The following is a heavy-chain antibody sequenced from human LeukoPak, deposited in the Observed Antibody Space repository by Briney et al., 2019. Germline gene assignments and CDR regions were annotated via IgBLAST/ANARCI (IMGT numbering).Heavy chain of an antibody. J-gene: IGHJ4*02. Sequence: SGTLSLTCAVSGDSLSSSIWWTWARQPPGKGLEWIGETYHSGSTNYNPSLKSRVAISIDNSKNQFSLKLTSVTAADTAIYYCATIRGGCSSTSCYFENWGQGTLVTVSS. CDR1: GDSLSSSIW. CDR3: ATIRGGCSSTSCYFEN. D-gene: IGHD2-2*01. CDR2: TYHSGST. V-gene: IGHV4-4*02.